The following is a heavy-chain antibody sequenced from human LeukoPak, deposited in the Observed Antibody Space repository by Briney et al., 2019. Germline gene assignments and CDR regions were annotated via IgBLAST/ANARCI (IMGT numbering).Heavy chain of an antibody. CDR1: GGSISSYY. D-gene: IGHD1-26*01. Sequence: PSETLSLTCTVAGGSISSYYWSWIRQPPGKGLAWIGRIYYSGSTYYNPSLKSRVTISVDTSKNQFSLKLSSVTAADTAVYYCASTVVGATIISYYGMDVWGQGTTVTVSS. V-gene: IGHV4-59*05. CDR3: ASTVVGATIISYYGMDV. J-gene: IGHJ6*02. CDR2: IYYSGST.